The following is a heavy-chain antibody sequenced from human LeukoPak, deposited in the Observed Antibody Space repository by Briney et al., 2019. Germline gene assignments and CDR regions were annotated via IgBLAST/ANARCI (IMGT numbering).Heavy chain of an antibody. D-gene: IGHD3-10*01. CDR3: ARHALITMVRGVITH. Sequence: SETLSLTCAVYGGSFSGYYWSWIRQPPGKGLEWIGEINHSGSTNYNPSLKSRVTISVDTSKNQFSLKLSSVTAADTAVYYCARHALITMVRGVITHWGQGTLVTVSS. V-gene: IGHV4-34*01. CDR2: INHSGST. CDR1: GGSFSGYY. J-gene: IGHJ4*02.